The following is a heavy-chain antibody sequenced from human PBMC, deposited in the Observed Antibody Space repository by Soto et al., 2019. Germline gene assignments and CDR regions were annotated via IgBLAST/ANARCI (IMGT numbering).Heavy chain of an antibody. CDR3: ARERVYCSSTRCYGYGMDV. V-gene: IGHV4-61*08. D-gene: IGHD2-2*01. CDR2: IYNSEST. J-gene: IGHJ6*02. Sequence: SETLSLTCTVSGGSVSSGVYYWNWIRQPPGKGLEWIGYIYNSESTNYNPSLKSRVTISVDTSKNKFSLKMSSVNAADTAVYYCARERVYCSSTRCYGYGMDVWGQGTTVTVS. CDR1: GGSVSSGVYY.